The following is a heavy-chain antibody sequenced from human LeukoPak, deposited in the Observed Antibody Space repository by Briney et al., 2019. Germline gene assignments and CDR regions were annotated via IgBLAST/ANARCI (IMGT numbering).Heavy chain of an antibody. J-gene: IGHJ4*02. Sequence: PSETLSLTCTVSGGSISSSSYYWDWIRQPPGKGLEWIGYIHYSGSTHYNPALKSRLTISADMSKNRFALKMSSVTAADTAVYYCAREDSSSIGYWGQGTLVTVSS. D-gene: IGHD6-6*01. CDR1: GGSISSSSYY. V-gene: IGHV4-39*02. CDR2: IHYSGST. CDR3: AREDSSSIGY.